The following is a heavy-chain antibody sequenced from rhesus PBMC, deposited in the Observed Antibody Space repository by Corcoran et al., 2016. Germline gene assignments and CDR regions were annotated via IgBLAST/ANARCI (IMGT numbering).Heavy chain of an antibody. Sequence: QVQLQESGPGVVKPSETLSLTCAVSGGSISDSYRGSWIRQPPGKGLEWIGYTDGRRTSTHDNPSLKCRVTISTDTSKNQFSLKLGSVTAADTAVYYCARGGSGSFNFDYWGQGVLVTVSS. CDR1: GGSISDSYR. V-gene: IGHV4S10*01. J-gene: IGHJ4*01. D-gene: IGHD6-25*01. CDR2: TDGRRTST. CDR3: ARGGSGSFNFDY.